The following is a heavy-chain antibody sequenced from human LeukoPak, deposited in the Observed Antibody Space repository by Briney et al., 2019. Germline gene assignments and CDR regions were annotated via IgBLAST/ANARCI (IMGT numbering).Heavy chain of an antibody. CDR3: ATSRVFDY. V-gene: IGHV3-11*04. CDR1: GFSFSDYF. J-gene: IGHJ4*02. Sequence: GGSLRLSCVTSGFSFSDYFMNWIRQAPGKGLEWLSFISSDGGNIYYTDSVNGRFTISRDNAKRTLYLDMNSLRVDDTAIYYCATSRVFDYWGQGILVTVSS. CDR2: ISSDGGNI.